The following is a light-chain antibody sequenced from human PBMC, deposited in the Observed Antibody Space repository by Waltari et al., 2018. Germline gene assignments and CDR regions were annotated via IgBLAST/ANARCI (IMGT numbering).Light chain of an antibody. CDR2: DAN. Sequence: EIVLTQSPSALSLSPGERATLSCSASQSVSGYLAWYQQTPGQAPRLLIYDANHRATGIPARFSGSGSGTDFTLTISSLEPEDFVVYYCQHRISWPYTFGQGTKLQI. J-gene: IGKJ2*01. CDR1: QSVSGY. CDR3: QHRISWPYT. V-gene: IGKV3-11*01.